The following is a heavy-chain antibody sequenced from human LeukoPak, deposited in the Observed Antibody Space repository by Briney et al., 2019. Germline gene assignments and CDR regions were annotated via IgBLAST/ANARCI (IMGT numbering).Heavy chain of an antibody. J-gene: IGHJ5*02. D-gene: IGHD2-2*02. CDR2: TIPLFGTA. CDR1: GGTVSRYP. V-gene: IGHV1-69*13. CDR3: ARDRPGRYCSTISCYSASPFDP. Sequence: SVKVSCKASGGTVSRYPISWVRQAPGQGLEWMGGTIPLFGTANYAQKFQGRVTITADESTGTAYMELSSLRSEDTAVYYCARDRPGRYCSTISCYSASPFDPWGQGTLVTVSS.